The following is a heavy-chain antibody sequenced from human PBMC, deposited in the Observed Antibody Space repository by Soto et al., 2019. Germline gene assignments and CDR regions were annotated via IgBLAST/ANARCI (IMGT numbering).Heavy chain of an antibody. D-gene: IGHD3-22*01. J-gene: IGHJ6*02. Sequence: GASVKVSCKASGYTFTSYGIHWVRQAPGQRLEWTGWINAGNGNTKYSEKFQGRVTITRDTSASTACLELSSLRSEDTAVYYCARDPNDSSAYYHHYYYGMDVWGQGTKVTVSS. CDR1: GYTFTSYG. CDR2: INAGNGNT. CDR3: ARDPNDSSAYYHHYYYGMDV. V-gene: IGHV1-3*01.